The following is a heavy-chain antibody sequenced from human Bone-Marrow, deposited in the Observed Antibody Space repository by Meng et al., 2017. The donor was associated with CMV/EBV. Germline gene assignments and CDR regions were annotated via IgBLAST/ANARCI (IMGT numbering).Heavy chain of an antibody. CDR1: GYTFTSYD. CDR2: IIPIFGTA. V-gene: IGHV1-69*05. D-gene: IGHD1-7*01. J-gene: IGHJ4*02. CDR3: ARVGPGTTIDY. Sequence: SVKVSCKASGYTFTSYDINWVRQAPGQGLEWMGGIIPIFGTANYAQKFQGRVTITTDESTSTAYMELSSLRSEDTAVYYCARVGPGTTIDYWGQGTLVTVSS.